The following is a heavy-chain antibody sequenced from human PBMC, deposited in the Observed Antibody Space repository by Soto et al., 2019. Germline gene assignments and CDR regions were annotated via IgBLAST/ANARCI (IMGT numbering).Heavy chain of an antibody. CDR3: ARLPKEDYYDSSGYPYYYYYGMDV. Sequence: SETLSLTCTVSGGSISSYYWSWIRQPPGRGLEWIGYISYSGSTNYNPSLKSRVTISVDTSKNQFSLKLSSVTAADTAVYYCARLPKEDYYDSSGYPYYYYYGMDVWGQGTTVTVSS. V-gene: IGHV4-59*01. D-gene: IGHD3-22*01. CDR1: GGSISSYY. J-gene: IGHJ6*02. CDR2: ISYSGST.